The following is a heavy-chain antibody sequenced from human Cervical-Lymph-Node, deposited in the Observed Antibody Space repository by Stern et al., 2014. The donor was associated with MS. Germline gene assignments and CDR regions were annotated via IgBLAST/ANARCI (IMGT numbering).Heavy chain of an antibody. D-gene: IGHD2-2*01. CDR3: ARDKGRRAGSSTWYGQNWFDP. CDR2: ISNATGDN. J-gene: IGHJ5*02. V-gene: IGHV1-3*04. Sequence: QVQLVQSGAGVKKPRASVKVSCKASGYTFTNYALHWVRQAPGQRLEWVGWISNATGDNGYSQTFPGRVIFTRDKSESTNSLHLTSLTSEDTAVYYCARDKGRRAGSSTWYGQNWFDPWGQGTLVTVS. CDR1: GYTFTNYA.